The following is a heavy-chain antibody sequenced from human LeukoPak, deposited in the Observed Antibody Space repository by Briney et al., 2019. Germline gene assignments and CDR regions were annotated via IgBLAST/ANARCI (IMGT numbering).Heavy chain of an antibody. J-gene: IGHJ4*02. CDR2: IYSGGPT. D-gene: IGHD6-13*01. V-gene: IGHV3-53*01. CDR3: ARGAAAGTRDY. CDR1: GFTVSSKY. Sequence: GGSLRLSCAASGFTVSSKYMSWVRQAPGKGLEWVSLIYSGGPTSYADSVKGRFTISRDSTKNTLYLQMNSLRAEDTAVYYCARGAAAGTRDYWGQGTLVTVSS.